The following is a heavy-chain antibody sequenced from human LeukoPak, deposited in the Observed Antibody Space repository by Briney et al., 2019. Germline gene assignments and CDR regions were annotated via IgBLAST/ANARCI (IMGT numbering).Heavy chain of an antibody. CDR2: ISAYNGNS. CDR3: ARGGASSSWCSEDNWFDP. Sequence: GASVKVSCKASGYTFITYGISWVRQAPGQGLEWMGCISAYNGNSNYAQKLQGRVTMTTDTSTSTAYMELRSLRSDDTAVYYCARGGASSSWCSEDNWFDPWGQGTLVTVSS. V-gene: IGHV1-18*01. D-gene: IGHD6-13*01. J-gene: IGHJ5*02. CDR1: GYTFITYG.